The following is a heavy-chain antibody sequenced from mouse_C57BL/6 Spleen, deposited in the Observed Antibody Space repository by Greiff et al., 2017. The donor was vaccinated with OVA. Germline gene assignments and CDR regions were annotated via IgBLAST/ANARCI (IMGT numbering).Heavy chain of an antibody. J-gene: IGHJ4*01. V-gene: IGHV8-8*01. CDR3: AQGTVVARAMDY. D-gene: IGHD1-1*01. CDR1: GFSLSTFGMG. Sequence: QVTLKESGPGILQPSQTLSLTCSFSGFSLSTFGMGVGWIRQPSGKGLEWLAHIWWDDDKYYNPALKSRLTISKDTSKNQVFLKSAKVDTADTATYYCAQGTVVARAMDYWGQGTSVTVSS. CDR2: IWWDDDK.